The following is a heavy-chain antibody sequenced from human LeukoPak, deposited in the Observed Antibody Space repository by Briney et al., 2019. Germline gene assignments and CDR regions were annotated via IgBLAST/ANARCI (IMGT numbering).Heavy chain of an antibody. J-gene: IGHJ6*03. CDR2: INDSGST. Sequence: AAETLSLTCAVYGGSFSGYYWSWLRQPPGKGLEWVGEINDSGSTNYNPSLKSRVTISVDKYKNKFSLKRSSVTAADTAVYYCATRPASTSSGWYSTRYYSYYMDVWGKGTTVTISS. CDR3: ATRPASTSSGWYSTRYYSYYMDV. V-gene: IGHV4-34*01. CDR1: GGSFSGYY. D-gene: IGHD6-19*01.